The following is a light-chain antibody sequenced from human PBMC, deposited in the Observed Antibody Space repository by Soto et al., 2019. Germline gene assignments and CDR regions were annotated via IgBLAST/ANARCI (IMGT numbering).Light chain of an antibody. J-gene: IGKJ1*01. CDR3: QQYNSYWT. CDR2: DAS. CDR1: QSISSW. V-gene: IGKV1-5*01. Sequence: IQMTQSPSTLSASVGDRVTITCRASQSISSWLAWYQQKPGKAPKLLIYDASSLESGVPSRFSGSGSGTESALTINRLQTDDFATYYGQQYNSYWTFGQGTKVDIK.